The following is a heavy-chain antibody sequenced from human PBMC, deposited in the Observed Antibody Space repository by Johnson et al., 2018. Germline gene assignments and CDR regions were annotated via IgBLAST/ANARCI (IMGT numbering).Heavy chain of an antibody. CDR2: ISYDGSNK. CDR3: ARDFYDYGDYGDAFDI. J-gene: IGHJ3*02. V-gene: IGHV3-30*03. CDR1: GFTFSSYG. D-gene: IGHD4-17*01. Sequence: QVQLVQSGGGVVQPGRSLRLSCAASGFTFSSYGMHWVRQAPGKGLEWVAVISYDGSNKYYADSVKGRFTISRDNSKNTLFLQMNSRGAEDTAVYYCARDFYDYGDYGDAFDIWGQGTMVTVSS.